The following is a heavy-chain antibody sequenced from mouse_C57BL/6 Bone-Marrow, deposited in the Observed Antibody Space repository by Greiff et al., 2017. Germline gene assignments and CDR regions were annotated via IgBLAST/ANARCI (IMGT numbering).Heavy chain of an antibody. CDR1: GSNIKDDY. J-gene: IGHJ3*01. Sequence: VQLQQSGAELVRPGASVKLSCTASGSNIKDDYMHWVKQRPEQGLEWIGWIDPENGDTEYASKFQGKATITADTSSNTAYLQLSSLTSEDTAVYYCTTPSYYGYAWFAYWGQGTLVTVSA. V-gene: IGHV14-4*01. D-gene: IGHD2-9*01. CDR2: IDPENGDT. CDR3: TTPSYYGYAWFAY.